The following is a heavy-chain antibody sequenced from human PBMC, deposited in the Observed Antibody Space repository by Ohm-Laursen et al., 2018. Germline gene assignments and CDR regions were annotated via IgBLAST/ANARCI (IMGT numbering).Heavy chain of an antibody. Sequence: GTLSLTCTVSAGSISRYYWSWIRQPPGKGLEWIGYIYYSGSTSYNPSLKSRVTISVDTSKNQFSLKVSSVTAADTAVYYCARGDLRFDYWGQGTLVTVSS. CDR1: AGSISRYY. CDR3: ARGDLRFDY. D-gene: IGHD1-26*01. J-gene: IGHJ4*02. CDR2: IYYSGST. V-gene: IGHV4-59*08.